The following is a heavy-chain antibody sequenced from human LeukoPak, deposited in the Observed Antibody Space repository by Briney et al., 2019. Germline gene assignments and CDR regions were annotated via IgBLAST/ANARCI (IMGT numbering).Heavy chain of an antibody. CDR2: MNPNSGNT. Sequence: ASVKVSCKASGYTFTRYYMHWVRQAPGQGLEWMGWMNPNSGNTGYAKTFQGSVTITRNTSISTAYMELSSLRSEDTAVYYCARDSVRYGDRVDYWGQGTLVTVSS. CDR3: ARDSVRYGDRVDY. J-gene: IGHJ4*02. D-gene: IGHD4-17*01. CDR1: GYTFTRYY. V-gene: IGHV1-8*03.